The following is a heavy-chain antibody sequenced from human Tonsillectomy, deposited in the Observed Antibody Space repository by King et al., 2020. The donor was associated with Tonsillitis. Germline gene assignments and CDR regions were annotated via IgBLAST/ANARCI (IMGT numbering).Heavy chain of an antibody. D-gene: IGHD3-9*01. CDR2: ISTNGGST. CDR3: ARGPHILPGPPISYGMDV. CDR1: GFTFSSYA. Sequence: VQLVESGGGLVQPGGSLRLSCAASGFTFSSYAMHWVRQAPGKGLEYVSAISTNGGSTYYANSVKGRFTISRDNSKNTLYLQMGSLRAEDMAVYYCARGPHILPGPPISYGMDVWGQGTTVTVSS. J-gene: IGHJ6*02. V-gene: IGHV3-64*01.